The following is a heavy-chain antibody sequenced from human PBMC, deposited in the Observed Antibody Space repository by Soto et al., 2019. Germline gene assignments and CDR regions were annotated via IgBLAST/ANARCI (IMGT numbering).Heavy chain of an antibody. CDR2: IIPIFGTA. D-gene: IGHD6-6*01. J-gene: IGHJ6*02. CDR3: ASCSSSSAYYYYGMDV. V-gene: IGHV1-69*06. Sequence: SVKVSCKASGGTFSSYAISWARQAPGQGLEWMGGIIPIFGTANYAQKFQGRVTITADKSTSTAYMELSSLRSEDTAVYYCASCSSSSAYYYYGMDVWGQGTTVTVSS. CDR1: GGTFSSYA.